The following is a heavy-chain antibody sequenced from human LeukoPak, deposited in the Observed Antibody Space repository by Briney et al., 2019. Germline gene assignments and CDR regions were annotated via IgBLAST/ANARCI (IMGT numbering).Heavy chain of an antibody. CDR1: GASIRDHY. D-gene: IGHD2-8*01. V-gene: IGHV4-4*07. Sequence: PSETLSLTRTVFGASIRDHYWSWIRQPVGKRPEWIGRIYTDGTTHYNPSLESRVTISRDKSKNQFSVRLTSVTAADTAVYSCARDMNRNGFYHGFEYWSRGTLVTVSS. CDR2: IYTDGTT. J-gene: IGHJ4*02. CDR3: ARDMNRNGFYHGFEY.